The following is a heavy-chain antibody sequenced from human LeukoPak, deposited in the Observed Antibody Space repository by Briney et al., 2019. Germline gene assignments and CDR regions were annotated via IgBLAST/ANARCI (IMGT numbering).Heavy chain of an antibody. CDR3: AKQDCSGGSCYSVDY. D-gene: IGHD2-15*01. CDR2: ISYDGSNK. Sequence: PGRSLRLSCAASGFTFSSYGMHWVRQASGKGLEWVAVISYDGSNKYYADSVKGRFTISRDNSKNTLYLQMNSLRAEDTAVYYCAKQDCSGGSCYSVDYWGQGTLVTVSS. J-gene: IGHJ4*02. CDR1: GFTFSSYG. V-gene: IGHV3-30*18.